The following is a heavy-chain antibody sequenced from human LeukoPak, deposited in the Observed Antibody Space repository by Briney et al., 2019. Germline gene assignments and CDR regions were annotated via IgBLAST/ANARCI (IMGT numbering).Heavy chain of an antibody. CDR1: GGSISSYY. V-gene: IGHV4-59*01. Sequence: SETLSLTCTVSGGSISSYYWSWIRQPPGKGLEWIGYIYYSGSTNYNPSLKSRVTISVDTSKNQFSLKLSSVTAADTAVYYCARVVYGSGSYPAYYYYGMDVWGQGTTVTVSS. J-gene: IGHJ6*02. D-gene: IGHD3-10*01. CDR2: IYYSGST. CDR3: ARVVYGSGSYPAYYYYGMDV.